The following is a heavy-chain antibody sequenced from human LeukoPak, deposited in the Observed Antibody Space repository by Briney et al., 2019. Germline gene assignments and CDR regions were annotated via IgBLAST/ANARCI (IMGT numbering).Heavy chain of an antibody. CDR2: IWYDGSNK. D-gene: IGHD3-10*01. CDR3: ARDADPAGEGPDY. Sequence: PGGSLRLSWAASGFTFSSYGMHWVRQAPGKGLEWVAVIWYDGSNKYYADSVKGRFTISRDNSKNTLYLQMNSLRAEDTAVYYCARDADPAGEGPDYWGQGTLVTVSS. J-gene: IGHJ4*02. CDR1: GFTFSSYG. V-gene: IGHV3-33*08.